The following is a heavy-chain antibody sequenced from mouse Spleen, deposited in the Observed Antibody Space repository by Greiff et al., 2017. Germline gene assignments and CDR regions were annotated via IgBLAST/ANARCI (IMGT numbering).Heavy chain of an antibody. CDR3: ARWDGYYDYAMDY. CDR1: GYTFTSYW. CDR2: IYPSDSET. J-gene: IGHJ4*01. Sequence: QVQLQQPGAELVRPGSSVKLSCKASGYTFTSYWMDWVKQRPGQGLEWIGNIYPSDSETHYNQKFKDKATLTVDKSSSTAYMQLSSLTSEDSAVYYCARWDGYYDYAMDYWGQGTSVTVSS. D-gene: IGHD2-3*01. V-gene: IGHV1-61*01.